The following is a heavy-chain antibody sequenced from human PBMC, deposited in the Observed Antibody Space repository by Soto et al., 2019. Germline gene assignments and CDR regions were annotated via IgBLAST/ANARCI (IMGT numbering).Heavy chain of an antibody. CDR3: ARVAIAVVGVDH. CDR1: GGSFSGYY. J-gene: IGHJ4*02. V-gene: IGHV4-34*01. Sequence: QVQLQQWGAGLLKPSETLSITCAVYGGSFSGYYWSWIRQPPGKGLEWIGEINHSGSTNYNPSLKSRVTISVDTSKNQFSLKLSSVTASDTAVYYCARVAIAVVGVDHWGQLTVFTVSS. CDR2: INHSGST. D-gene: IGHD6-19*01.